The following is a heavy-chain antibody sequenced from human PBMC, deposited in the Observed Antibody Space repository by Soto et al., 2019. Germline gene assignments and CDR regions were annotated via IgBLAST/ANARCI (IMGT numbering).Heavy chain of an antibody. J-gene: IGHJ4*02. CDR3: ARGGCIGISCSLVSDE. CDR1: EFTFSSYW. D-gene: IGHD6-6*01. V-gene: IGHV3-7*01. Sequence: PVGSLRLSCAASEFTFSSYWMTWVRQAPGKGLEWVANIKQDGSEKYYVDSVKGRFTISRDNAKNSLYLQMNSLRAEDTAVYYCARGGCIGISCSLVSDEWGKGT. CDR2: IKQDGSEK.